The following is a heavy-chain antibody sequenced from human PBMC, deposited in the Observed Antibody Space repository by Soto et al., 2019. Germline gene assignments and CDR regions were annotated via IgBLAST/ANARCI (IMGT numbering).Heavy chain of an antibody. J-gene: IGHJ4*02. D-gene: IGHD3-10*01. Sequence: QVQLQESGPGLVKPSQTLSLTCTVSGGSINSGSYYCNWIRQPPGKGLEWIGYNHHSGNPFYNPSLKSRVTISVDTSKNQFSLQLTSMTDADTAVYYCATGDLTAGELFFAYCGQGTLVTVSS. CDR1: GGSINSGSYY. CDR3: ATGDLTAGELFFAY. CDR2: NHHSGNP. V-gene: IGHV4-31*03.